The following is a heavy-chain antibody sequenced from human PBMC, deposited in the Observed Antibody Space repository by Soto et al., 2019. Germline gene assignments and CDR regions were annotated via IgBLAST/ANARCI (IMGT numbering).Heavy chain of an antibody. CDR2: ISGSVGST. CDR1: GFTFDGNA. V-gene: IGHV3-23*01. Sequence: EVQLLESGGGLVQPGGSLRLSCAASGFTFDGNAMTWVRQAPGKGLEGVSSISGSVGSTYYADSVKGRFTISRDNSRSTLYLQMISLRADDTALYYCAKGGQMSYWGQGTLVTVSS. CDR3: AKGGQMSY. J-gene: IGHJ4*02.